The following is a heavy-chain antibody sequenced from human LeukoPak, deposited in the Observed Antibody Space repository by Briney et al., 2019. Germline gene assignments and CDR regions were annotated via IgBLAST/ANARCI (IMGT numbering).Heavy chain of an antibody. CDR3: ARDYPTQIGYGMDV. J-gene: IGHJ6*02. CDR2: IYNGGST. CDR1: GFTDSSNY. Sequence: PGGSLTLSCAASGFTDSSNYMSWLRQSPGKALEWVSVIYNGGSTYYADSVKGRFTISRDNSKNTLYLQMNSLRTEDTAVYYCARDYPTQIGYGMDVWGQGTTVTVSS. V-gene: IGHV3-53*01. D-gene: IGHD3-10*01.